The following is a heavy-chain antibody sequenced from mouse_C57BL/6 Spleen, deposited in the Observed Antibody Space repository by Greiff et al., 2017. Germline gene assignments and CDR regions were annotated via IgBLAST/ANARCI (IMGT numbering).Heavy chain of an antibody. V-gene: IGHV3-6*01. CDR3: ARDQIYYGNYFDY. Sequence: EVKLQESGPGLVKPSQSLSLTCSVTGYSITSGYYWNWIRQFPGNKLEWMGYISYDGSNNYNPSLKNRISITRDTSKNQFFLKLNSVTTEDTATYYCARDQIYYGNYFDYWGQGTTLTVSS. D-gene: IGHD2-1*01. CDR2: ISYDGSN. CDR1: GYSITSGYY. J-gene: IGHJ2*01.